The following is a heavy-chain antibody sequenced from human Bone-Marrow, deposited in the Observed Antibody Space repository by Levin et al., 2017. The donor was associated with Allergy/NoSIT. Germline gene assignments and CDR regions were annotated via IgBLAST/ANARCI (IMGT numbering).Heavy chain of an antibody. CDR1: GFTFSSFA. J-gene: IGHJ5*02. D-gene: IGHD6-13*01. CDR2: IIGSGGAT. V-gene: IGHV3-23*01. Sequence: ASVKVSCAASGFTFSSFAMSWVRQAPGRGLEWVSSIIGSGGATYYADSVKRRFTISRDNSRKTLYLQMNSLRADDTPIYYCAKEPHTSSWPHDWFDPWGQGTLVTVSS. CDR3: AKEPHTSSWPHDWFDP.